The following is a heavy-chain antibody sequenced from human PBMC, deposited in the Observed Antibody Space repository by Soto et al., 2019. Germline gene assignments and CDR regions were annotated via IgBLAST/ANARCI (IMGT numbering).Heavy chain of an antibody. CDR3: ARAHTPIIAVAGDAFDI. D-gene: IGHD6-19*01. V-gene: IGHV1-46*01. CDR2: INPSGGST. CDR1: GYTFTSYY. Sequence: RASVKVSCKASGYTFTSYYMHWVRQAPGQGLEWMGIINPSGGSTSYAQKFQGRVTMTRDTSTSTVYMELSSLRSEDTAVYYCARAHTPIIAVAGDAFDIWGQGTMVTVSS. J-gene: IGHJ3*02.